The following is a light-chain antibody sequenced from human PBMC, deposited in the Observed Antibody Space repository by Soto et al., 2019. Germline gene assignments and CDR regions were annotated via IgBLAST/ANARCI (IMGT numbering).Light chain of an antibody. CDR2: EVS. J-gene: IGLJ3*02. V-gene: IGLV2-14*01. Sequence: QSALTQPASVSGSPGQSITISCTGTSSDVGGYNYVSWYQQHPGKAPKLMIYEVSNRPSGVSNRFSGSKSGNTASLTISGLQAEDEARYYCTSYTRSSTRVFGGGTKLTVL. CDR1: SSDVGGYNY. CDR3: TSYTRSSTRV.